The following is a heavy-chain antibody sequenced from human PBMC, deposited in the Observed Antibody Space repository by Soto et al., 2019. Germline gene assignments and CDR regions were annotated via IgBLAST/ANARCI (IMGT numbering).Heavy chain of an antibody. CDR1: GFTFSNYA. J-gene: IGHJ4*02. D-gene: IGHD6-13*01. CDR3: AKDQGSSWYEIDY. V-gene: IGHV3-23*01. CDR2: ISGSGGST. Sequence: SLRLSCAASGFTFSNYAVTWVRQAPEKGLEWVSTISGSGGSTYYADSVKGRFTISRDNSKNTLYLQMNSLRAEDTAVYYCAKDQGSSWYEIDYWGQGTLVTVSS.